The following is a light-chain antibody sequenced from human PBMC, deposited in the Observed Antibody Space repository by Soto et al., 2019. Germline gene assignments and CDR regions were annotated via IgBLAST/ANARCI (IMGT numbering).Light chain of an antibody. V-gene: IGKV3-11*01. J-gene: IGKJ4*01. CDR3: QQRSNWPLT. CDR2: DAS. Sequence: DIVLTQSPAPLSFSPGERATLSCRASQSVSSSLAWYQQKPGQTPRLLLYDASNRATGIPARFNGSGSGTDFTLTVSSLEPEDFAVYYCQQRSNWPLTFGGGTKVEIK. CDR1: QSVSSS.